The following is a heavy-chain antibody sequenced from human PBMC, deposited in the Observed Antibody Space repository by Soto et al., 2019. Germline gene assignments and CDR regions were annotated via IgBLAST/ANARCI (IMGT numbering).Heavy chain of an antibody. CDR1: GFTFSSYS. V-gene: IGHV3-48*02. J-gene: IGHJ6*02. CDR3: ARYKSSSNYLIDYYYYGMDV. D-gene: IGHD4-4*01. Sequence: GGSLRLSCAASGFTFSSYSMNWVRQAPGKGLEWVSYISSSSSTIYYADSVKGRFTISRDNAKNSLYLQMNSLRDEDTAVYYCARYKSSSNYLIDYYYYGMDVWGQGTTVTVSS. CDR2: ISSSSSTI.